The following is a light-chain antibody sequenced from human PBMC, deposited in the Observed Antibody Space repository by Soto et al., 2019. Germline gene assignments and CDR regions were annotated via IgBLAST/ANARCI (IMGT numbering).Light chain of an antibody. Sequence: EIVLTQSPGTLSLSPWERATLSCRTSQSVSNNYLAWYQQKPGQAPRLLIYGASSRATGIPDRFSGSGSGTDFTLTISRLEPEDFAVYYCQQHGSWGITFGPGTKVDI. V-gene: IGKV3-20*01. CDR2: GAS. CDR1: QSVSNNY. CDR3: QQHGSWGIT. J-gene: IGKJ3*01.